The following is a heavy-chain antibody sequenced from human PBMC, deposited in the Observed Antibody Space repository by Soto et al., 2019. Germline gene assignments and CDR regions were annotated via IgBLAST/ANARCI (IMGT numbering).Heavy chain of an antibody. CDR1: GGSVSNGMYY. V-gene: IGHV4-61*01. D-gene: IGHD2-2*01. CDR2: VYFTGTT. J-gene: IGHJ4*02. CDR3: ATFCNSSPRPHLYYFDY. Sequence: RSLTCTVSGGSVSNGMYYWSWIRQPPGKGLEWIGNVYFTGTTIYNPSLKSRVTMSVDTYKDQFFLKLTSVTAAETAVYYCATFCNSSPRPHLYYFDYLGPGTLVTVSS.